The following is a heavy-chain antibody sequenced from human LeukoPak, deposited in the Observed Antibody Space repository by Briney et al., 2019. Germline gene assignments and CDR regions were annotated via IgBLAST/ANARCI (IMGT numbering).Heavy chain of an antibody. CDR3: AKASSGYSYGRNWFDP. CDR1: GFTFSSYA. J-gene: IGHJ5*02. D-gene: IGHD5-18*01. V-gene: IGHV3-23*01. Sequence: GGSLRLSCAASGFTFSSYAMSWVRQAPGKGLEWVSAISGSGGSTYYADSVKGRFTISRDNSKNTLYLQMNSLRAEDTAVYYCAKASSGYSYGRNWFDPWGQGTLVTVSS. CDR2: ISGSGGST.